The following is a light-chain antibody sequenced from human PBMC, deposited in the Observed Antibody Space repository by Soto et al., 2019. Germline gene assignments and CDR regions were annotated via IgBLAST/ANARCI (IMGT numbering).Light chain of an antibody. J-gene: IGLJ2*01. CDR2: LNS. V-gene: IGLV1-44*01. CDR3: AAWDDSLNAVV. CDR1: SSNIGTKT. Sequence: QSVLTQPPSASGTPGQSVSISCSGSSSNIGTKTVSWFQQLPGTAPKLLIYLNSHRSSGAADRFSGSKSGTSASLAISGLRSEDEATYDCAAWDDSLNAVVFGGGTKLTVL.